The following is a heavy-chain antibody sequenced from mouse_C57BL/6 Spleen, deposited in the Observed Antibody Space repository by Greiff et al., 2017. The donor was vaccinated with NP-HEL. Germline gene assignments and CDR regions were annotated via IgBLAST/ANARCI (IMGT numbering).Heavy chain of an antibody. V-gene: IGHV5-17*01. D-gene: IGHD2-2*01. J-gene: IGHJ3*01. CDR1: GFTFSDYG. CDR2: ISSGSSTI. Sequence: EVQGVESGGGLVKPGGSLKLSCAVSGFTFSDYGMHWVRQAPEKGLEWVAYISSGSSTIYYSDTVKGRFTISRDNAKNTLFLQMTSLRSEDTAIYYCARGGYFSYWGQGTLVTVSA. CDR3: ARGGYFSY.